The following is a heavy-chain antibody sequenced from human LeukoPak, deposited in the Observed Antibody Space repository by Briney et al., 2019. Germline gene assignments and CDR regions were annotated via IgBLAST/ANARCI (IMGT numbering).Heavy chain of an antibody. CDR3: ARAVGYYYYYMDV. Sequence: GGSLRLSCAASGFTFSSYAMHWDRQAPGKGLEWVAVISYDGSNKYYADSVKGRFTISRDNSKNTLYLQMNSLRAEDTAVYYCARAVGYYYYYMDVWGKGTTVTVSS. V-gene: IGHV3-30*01. CDR1: GFTFSSYA. J-gene: IGHJ6*03. D-gene: IGHD3-10*01. CDR2: ISYDGSNK.